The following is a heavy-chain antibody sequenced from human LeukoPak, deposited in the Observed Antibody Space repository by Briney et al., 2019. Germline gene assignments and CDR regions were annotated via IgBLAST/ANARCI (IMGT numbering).Heavy chain of an antibody. Sequence: SETLSLTCTVSGVSINTYYASWIRQAPGKGLEFIGFIYNGGNTNYNPSLKSRATISVDTSNNQFSLRLTSVTAADTAMYYCAAGPWELDFWGQGTRVTVSS. CDR2: IYNGGNT. CDR1: GVSINTYY. D-gene: IGHD1-26*01. V-gene: IGHV4-4*09. J-gene: IGHJ4*02. CDR3: AAGPWELDF.